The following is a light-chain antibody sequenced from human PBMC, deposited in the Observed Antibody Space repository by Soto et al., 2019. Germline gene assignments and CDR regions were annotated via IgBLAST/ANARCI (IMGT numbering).Light chain of an antibody. CDR3: QHHNSYSQT. Sequence: DIQMTQSPPTLSASVGDRVTITCRASQSIRHYLAWYQQMPGKAPKLLIYGASTLQSGVPSRFSGSGSGTEFSLTMRSLQTDDFGTYFCQHHNSYSQTFGQGTKVEIK. CDR1: QSIRHY. V-gene: IGKV1-5*01. CDR2: GAS. J-gene: IGKJ1*01.